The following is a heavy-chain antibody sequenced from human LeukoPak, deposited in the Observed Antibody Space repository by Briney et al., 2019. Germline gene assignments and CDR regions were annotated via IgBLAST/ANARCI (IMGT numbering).Heavy chain of an antibody. J-gene: IGHJ4*02. CDR1: GGSFSGYY. Sequence: SETLSLTCAVYGGSFSGYYWSWIRQPPGKGLEWIGEINHSGSTNYNPSLKSRVTISVDTSKNQFSLELSSVTAVDTAVYYCAREYPGTGAFDYWGQGTLVTVSS. D-gene: IGHD1-1*01. CDR3: AREYPGTGAFDY. CDR2: INHSGST. V-gene: IGHV4-34*01.